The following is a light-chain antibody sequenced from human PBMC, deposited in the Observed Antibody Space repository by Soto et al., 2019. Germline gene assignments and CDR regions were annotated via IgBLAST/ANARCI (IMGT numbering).Light chain of an antibody. CDR3: QQYGTSPIT. CDR1: QSLSGNY. V-gene: IGKV3-20*01. Sequence: EIVLTQSPGTLSLSPGERVTLSCRASQSLSGNYLAWYQQKPGQAPRFLIYSASNRAAGIPDRFSGGGSGTYFALTINRLEPEDFAVYYCQQYGTSPITFGQGTRLEIK. J-gene: IGKJ5*01. CDR2: SAS.